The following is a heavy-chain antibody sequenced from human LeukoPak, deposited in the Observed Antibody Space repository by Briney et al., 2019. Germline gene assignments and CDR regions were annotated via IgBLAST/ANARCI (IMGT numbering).Heavy chain of an antibody. CDR3: ASSFGGVIFFDY. J-gene: IGHJ4*02. CDR2: IIPIFGTA. D-gene: IGHD3-16*01. V-gene: IGHV1-69*05. CDR1: GGTFSSYA. Sequence: SVKVSCKASGGTFSSYAISWVRQAPGQGLEWMGGIIPIFGTANYAQKLQGRVTITTDESTSTAYMELSSLRSDDTAVYYCASSFGGVIFFDYWGQGTLVTVSS.